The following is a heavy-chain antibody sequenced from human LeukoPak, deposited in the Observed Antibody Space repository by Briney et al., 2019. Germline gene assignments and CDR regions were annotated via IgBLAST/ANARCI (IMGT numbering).Heavy chain of an antibody. Sequence: SETLSLTCTVSGDSISTYFWSWIRQPPGKGLEWIGYIYYGGSTDYNPSLKSRVTISVGTSKNQFSLKLSSVTAADTAVYYCARGTVATAIDYWGQGTLVTVSS. CDR2: IYYGGST. J-gene: IGHJ4*02. CDR3: ARGTVATAIDY. D-gene: IGHD6-25*01. CDR1: GDSISTYF. V-gene: IGHV4-59*01.